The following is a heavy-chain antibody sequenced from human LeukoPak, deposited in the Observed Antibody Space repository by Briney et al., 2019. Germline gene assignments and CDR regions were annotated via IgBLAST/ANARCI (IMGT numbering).Heavy chain of an antibody. D-gene: IGHD5-18*01. CDR2: INHSGST. J-gene: IGHJ4*02. CDR1: GGSFSGYY. V-gene: IGHV4-34*01. CDR3: ARGLRYGYSYVTHYFDY. Sequence: NPSETLSLTCAVYGGSFSGYYWSWIRQPPGKGLEWIGEINHSGSTNYNPSLKSRVTISVDTSKNQFSLKLSSVTAADTAVYYCARGLRYGYSYVTHYFDYWGQGTLVTVSS.